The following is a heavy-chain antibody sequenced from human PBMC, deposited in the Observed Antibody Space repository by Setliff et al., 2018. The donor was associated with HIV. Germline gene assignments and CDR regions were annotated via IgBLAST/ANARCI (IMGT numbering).Heavy chain of an antibody. CDR3: ARGRWLQSFDY. CDR2: IIPLSGTT. D-gene: IGHD5-12*01. Sequence: SVKVSCKVSGGSFSSFAMSWVRQAPGHGLEWMGGIIPLSGTTNYAQKLEGRVTLSADESTSTAYMQLNSLTSEDTAVYYCARGRWLQSFDYWGQGTLVTVSS. V-gene: IGHV1-69*13. J-gene: IGHJ4*02. CDR1: GGSFSSFA.